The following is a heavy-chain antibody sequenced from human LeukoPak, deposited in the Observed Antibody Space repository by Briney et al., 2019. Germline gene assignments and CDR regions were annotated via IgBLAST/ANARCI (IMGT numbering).Heavy chain of an antibody. CDR3: ARDDTYFYDSSGHGFDF. D-gene: IGHD3-22*01. CDR1: GGSITSYH. V-gene: IGHV4-59*12. Sequence: SETLSLTCAVSGGSITSYHWSWIRQPPGKGLEWIGYIYYSGSTNYNPSLKSRVTMSVDTSKNQFSLKLTSVTAADTALYFCARDDTYFYDSSGHGFDFWGPGTLVTVSS. J-gene: IGHJ4*02. CDR2: IYYSGST.